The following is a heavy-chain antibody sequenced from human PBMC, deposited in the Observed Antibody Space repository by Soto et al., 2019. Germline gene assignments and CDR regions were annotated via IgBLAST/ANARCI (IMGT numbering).Heavy chain of an antibody. CDR1: GFTFSTSA. CDR3: AKAGKTTVTTEFDY. CDR2: ISGSGGST. Sequence: GGSLRLSCAASGFTFSTSAMSWVRQAPGKGLEWVSLISGSGGSTYYADSVKGRFTISRDNPENTLYVQMNSLRVEDTAVYYCAKAGKTTVTTEFDYWGQGTLVTVSS. J-gene: IGHJ4*02. D-gene: IGHD4-17*01. V-gene: IGHV3-23*01.